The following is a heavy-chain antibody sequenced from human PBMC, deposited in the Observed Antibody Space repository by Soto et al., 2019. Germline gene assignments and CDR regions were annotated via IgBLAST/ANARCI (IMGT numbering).Heavy chain of an antibody. Sequence: PSETLSLTCTVSGGSISSGDYYWSWIRQPPGKGLEWIGYIYYSGSTNYNPSLKSRVTISVDTSKNQFSLRLSSVTAADTAVYYCARRIAALYYMDVWGKGTTVTVSS. D-gene: IGHD6-6*01. CDR2: IYYSGST. CDR1: GGSISSGDYY. CDR3: ARRIAALYYMDV. J-gene: IGHJ6*03. V-gene: IGHV4-61*08.